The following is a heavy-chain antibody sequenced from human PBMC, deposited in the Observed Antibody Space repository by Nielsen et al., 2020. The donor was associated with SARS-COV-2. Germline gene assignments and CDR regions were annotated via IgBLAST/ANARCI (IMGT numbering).Heavy chain of an antibody. D-gene: IGHD7-27*01. CDR3: ARDTGVDIDY. J-gene: IGHJ4*02. CDR2: IHYSGTP. Sequence: SETLSLTCTVSGGSISISSYYWGWIRQSPGRGLEWIGYIHYSGTPYYNPSLKSRVSISVDTSKNQFSLNLNSVTAADTAVYYCARDTGVDIDYWGQGTLVTVSS. V-gene: IGHV4-39*02. CDR1: GGSISISSYY.